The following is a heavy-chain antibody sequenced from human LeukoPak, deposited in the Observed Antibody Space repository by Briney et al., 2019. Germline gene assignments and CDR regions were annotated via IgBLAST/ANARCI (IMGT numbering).Heavy chain of an antibody. CDR3: ARDGYGSSPSYYFDY. J-gene: IGHJ4*02. V-gene: IGHV3-30*04. Sequence: GGSLRLSCAASGFTFSSYAMHCVRQAPGKGLEWVAVISYDGSNKYYADSVKGRFTISRDNSKNTLYLQMNSLRAEDTAVYYCARDGYGSSPSYYFDYWGQGTLVTVSS. D-gene: IGHD6-6*01. CDR2: ISYDGSNK. CDR1: GFTFSSYA.